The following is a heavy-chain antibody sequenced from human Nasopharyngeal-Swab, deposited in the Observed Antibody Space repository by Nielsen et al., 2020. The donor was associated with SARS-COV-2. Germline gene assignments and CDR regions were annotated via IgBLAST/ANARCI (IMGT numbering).Heavy chain of an antibody. V-gene: IGHV6-1*01. J-gene: IGHJ4*02. CDR2: TYYRSKWYN. D-gene: IGHD2-21*02. Sequence: WIGQSPSRGLEWLGRTYYRSKWYNDYAVSVKSRITINPDTSKNQFSLKLSSVTAADTAVYYCARARRNFVVVSAFDYWGQGTLVTVSS. CDR3: ARARRNFVVVSAFDY.